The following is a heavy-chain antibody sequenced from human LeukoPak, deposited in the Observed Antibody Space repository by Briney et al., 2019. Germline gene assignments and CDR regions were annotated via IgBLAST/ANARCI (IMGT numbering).Heavy chain of an antibody. J-gene: IGHJ4*02. CDR1: GITFNNYA. Sequence: PGGSLRLSCAASGITFNNYAMTWVRQAPGKGLEWVSAISGSGVSTYYADSVKGRFTISRDNSKNTLYLQMNSLRAEDTAVYYCAKKVPANWGSYFDYWGQGTLVTVSS. CDR2: ISGSGVST. V-gene: IGHV3-23*01. CDR3: AKKVPANWGSYFDY. D-gene: IGHD7-27*01.